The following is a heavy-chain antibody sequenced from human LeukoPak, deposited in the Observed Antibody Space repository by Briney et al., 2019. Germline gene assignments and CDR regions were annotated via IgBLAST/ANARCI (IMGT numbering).Heavy chain of an antibody. CDR2: INDYTGDT. CDR1: GGSFTDYF. Sequence: SETLSLTCTVSGGSFTDYFWTWIRQSPGKGLEWIGEINDYTGDTNYNPSLNSRVSISLEKSKNQISLELRSVTAADTAVYYCARGRIVVVHSFSYGMDVWGQGTTVTVSS. CDR3: ARGRIVVVHSFSYGMDV. V-gene: IGHV4-34*01. D-gene: IGHD2-21*01. J-gene: IGHJ6*02.